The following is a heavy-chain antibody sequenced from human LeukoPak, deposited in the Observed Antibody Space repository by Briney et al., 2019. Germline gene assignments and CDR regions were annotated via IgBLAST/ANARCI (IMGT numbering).Heavy chain of an antibody. CDR2: IRNKANNHTT. CDR3: VTVSSFDY. J-gene: IGHJ4*02. CDR1: GFTFSDHY. Sequence: GGSLRLSCAASGFTFSDHYMDWVRQAPGKGLEWVGRIRNKANNHTTEYAASVKDRFTISRDDSKNSLYLQMNSLKTEDTAVYYCVTVSSFDYWGQGTLVTVSS. V-gene: IGHV3-72*01.